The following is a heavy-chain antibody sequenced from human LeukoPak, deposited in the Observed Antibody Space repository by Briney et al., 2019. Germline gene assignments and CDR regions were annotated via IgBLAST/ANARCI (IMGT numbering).Heavy chain of an antibody. V-gene: IGHV3-7*03. Sequence: GGSLRLSCAASGFTFTNYFMTWVRQAPGKGLEWVANIKQDASEKYYVDSVKGRFTISRDNAKNSVYLEMNSLKTEDTAVYYCTTVVVAGPSFYYYYYMDVWGKGTTVTISS. CDR2: IKQDASEK. CDR1: GFTFTNYF. D-gene: IGHD2-15*01. J-gene: IGHJ6*03. CDR3: TTVVVAGPSFYYYYYMDV.